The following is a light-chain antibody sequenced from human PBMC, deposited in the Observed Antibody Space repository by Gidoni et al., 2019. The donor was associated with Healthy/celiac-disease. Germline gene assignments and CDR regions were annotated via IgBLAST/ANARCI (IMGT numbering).Light chain of an antibody. Sequence: SSALTPDPAVSVALGQTVRHTCQGDSLRSYYASWYQQKPGQAPVLVIYGKNNRPSGIPDRFSGSSSGNTASLTITGAQAEDEADYYCNSRDSSGPVVFGGGTKLTVL. V-gene: IGLV3-19*01. CDR2: GKN. J-gene: IGLJ2*01. CDR3: NSRDSSGPVV. CDR1: SLRSYY.